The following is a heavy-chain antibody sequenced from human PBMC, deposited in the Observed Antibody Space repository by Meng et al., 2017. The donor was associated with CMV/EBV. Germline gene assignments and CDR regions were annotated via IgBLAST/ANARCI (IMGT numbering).Heavy chain of an antibody. CDR1: GFTFSSYG. V-gene: IGHV3-30*02. D-gene: IGHD2-2*02. CDR2: IRYDGSNK. J-gene: IGHJ6*01. CDR3: AKGREYQLLYRWYYYGMDV. Sequence: GESLKISCAASGFTFSSYGMHWVRQAPGKGLEWVAFIRYDGSNKYYADSVKGRFTISRDSSKNTLYLQMNSLRAEDTAVYYCAKGREYQLLYRWYYYGMDVWGQGTTVTVSS.